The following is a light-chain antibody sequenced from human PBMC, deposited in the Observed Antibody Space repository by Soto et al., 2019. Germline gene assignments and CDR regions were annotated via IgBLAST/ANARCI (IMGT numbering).Light chain of an antibody. CDR2: DAS. J-gene: IGKJ5*01. CDR3: QQYNNWPQIT. V-gene: IGKV3-11*01. CDR1: QSINNY. Sequence: EIVLTQSPVTLSLSPGERATLSCRASQSINNYLAWYQQKPGQAPRLLIYDASNRATGIPARFSGSGSGTEFTLTISSLQSEDFAVYYCQQYNNWPQITFGQGTRLEIK.